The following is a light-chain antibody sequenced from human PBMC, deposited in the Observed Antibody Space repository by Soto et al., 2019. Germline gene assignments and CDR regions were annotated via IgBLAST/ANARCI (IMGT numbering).Light chain of an antibody. J-gene: IGLJ2*01. Sequence: QSVLTQPPSASGTPGQRVTISYSGSSYYVGRNTVNWYQQLPGTAPKLLIYSNNQRPSGVPDRFSGSKSGTSASLAISGLQSEDEADYYCAAWDDSLNAVVFGGGTKVTVL. CDR2: SNN. CDR3: AAWDDSLNAVV. V-gene: IGLV1-44*01. CDR1: SYYVGRNT.